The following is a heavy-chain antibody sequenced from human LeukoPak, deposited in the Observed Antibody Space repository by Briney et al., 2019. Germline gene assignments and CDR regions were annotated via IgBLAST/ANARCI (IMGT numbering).Heavy chain of an antibody. CDR2: INHSGST. D-gene: IGHD6-13*01. Sequence: PSETLSLTCAVYGGSFSGYYWSWIRQPPGKGLEWIGEINHSGSTNYNPSLKSRVTISVDTSKNQFSLKLSSVTAADTAVYYCARGIAAAGDYFDYWGQGTLVTVSS. CDR3: ARGIAAAGDYFDY. J-gene: IGHJ4*02. CDR1: GGSFSGYY. V-gene: IGHV4-34*01.